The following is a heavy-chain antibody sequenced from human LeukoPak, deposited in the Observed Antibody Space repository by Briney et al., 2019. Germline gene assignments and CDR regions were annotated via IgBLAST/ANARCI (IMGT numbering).Heavy chain of an antibody. D-gene: IGHD6-19*01. J-gene: IGHJ3*02. CDR3: AKIKQQWLEQPEAFDI. CDR2: ISGSGGST. V-gene: IGHV3-23*01. CDR1: GFTFSSYA. Sequence: PGGSLRLSCAASGFTFSSYAMSWVRQAPGKGLEWVSAISGSGGSTYYADSVKGRFTISRDNSKNTLYLQMNSLRAEDTAVYYCAKIKQQWLEQPEAFDIWGQGTMVTVSS.